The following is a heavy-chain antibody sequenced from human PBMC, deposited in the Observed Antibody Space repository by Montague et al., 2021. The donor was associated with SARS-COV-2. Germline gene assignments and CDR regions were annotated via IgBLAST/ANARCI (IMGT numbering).Heavy chain of an antibody. Sequence: PALVKPTQTLTLTCTLSGFSLSTSGMRASWIRQPPGKALEWLARIDWDDDKFYSTSLKTRPTISKDTSKNQVVLTMTNMDPVDTATYYCARSYYDILTNYYDAFDIWGQGTMVTVSS. J-gene: IGHJ3*02. CDR1: GFSLSTSGMR. D-gene: IGHD3-9*01. V-gene: IGHV2-70*04. CDR3: ARSYYDILTNYYDAFDI. CDR2: IDWDDDK.